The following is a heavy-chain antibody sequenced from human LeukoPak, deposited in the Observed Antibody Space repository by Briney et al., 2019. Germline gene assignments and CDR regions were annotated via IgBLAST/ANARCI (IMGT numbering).Heavy chain of an antibody. D-gene: IGHD2-2*02. CDR1: GFTFSRYW. Sequence: PGGSLRLSCAASGFTFSRYWMQWVRQAPGKGLVWVSRIVSDGSSTTYADSVKGRFTTSRDNAKNTLYLQMNSLRAEDTAVYYCARGLGYCSSTSCFTDYWGQGTLVTVSS. J-gene: IGHJ4*02. V-gene: IGHV3-74*03. CDR3: ARGLGYCSSTSCFTDY. CDR2: IVSDGSST.